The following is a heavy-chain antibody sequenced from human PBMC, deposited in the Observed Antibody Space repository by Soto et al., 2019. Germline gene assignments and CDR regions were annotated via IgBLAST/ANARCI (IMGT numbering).Heavy chain of an antibody. D-gene: IGHD3-10*01. CDR1: GGSISSGGYS. CDR3: ARHPAQYYYGSGSYLGWFDP. CDR2: IYHSGST. Sequence: SETLSLTCAVSGGSISSGGYSWSWIRQPPGKGLEWIGYIYHSGSTYYNPSLKSRVTISVDTSKNQFSLKLSSVTAADTAVYYCARHPAQYYYGSGSYLGWFDPWGQGTLVTVSS. V-gene: IGHV4-30-2*03. J-gene: IGHJ5*02.